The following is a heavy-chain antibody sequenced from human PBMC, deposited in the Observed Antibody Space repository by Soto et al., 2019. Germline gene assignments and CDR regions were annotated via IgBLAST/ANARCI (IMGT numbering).Heavy chain of an antibody. CDR2: ISYDGSNK. CDR1: GFTFSSYG. V-gene: IGHV3-30*18. D-gene: IGHD6-13*01. J-gene: IGHJ4*02. CDR3: AKDSRVLYSSSWYEVGNFDY. Sequence: HPVGSLRLSCAASGFTFSSYGMHWVRQAPGKGLEWVAVISYDGSNKYYADSVKGRFTISRDNSKNTLYLQMNSLRAEDTAAYYCAKDSRVLYSSSWYEVGNFDYWGQGTLVTVSS.